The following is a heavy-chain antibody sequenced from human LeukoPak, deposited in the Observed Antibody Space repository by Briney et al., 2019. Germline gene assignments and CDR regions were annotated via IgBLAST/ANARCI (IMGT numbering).Heavy chain of an antibody. D-gene: IGHD6-19*01. CDR2: ISSSGGST. CDR1: GFTFNSYA. CDR3: AKARAVTGSSYFDY. J-gene: IGHJ4*02. V-gene: IGHV3-23*01. Sequence: PGESLRLSCAASGFTFNSYAMYWVRQAPGRGLEWVSAISSSGGSTYYTDSVKGRFTISRENSKNTLSLQMNSLRAEDTAIYYCAKARAVTGSSYFDYWGQGSLVTVSS.